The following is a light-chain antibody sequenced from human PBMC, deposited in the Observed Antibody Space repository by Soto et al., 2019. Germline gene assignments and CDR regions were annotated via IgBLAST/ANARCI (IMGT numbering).Light chain of an antibody. J-gene: IGLJ2*01. Sequence: QSVLTQPPSVSGAPGQRVTISCTGSSSNIGAGYDVHWYQQLPGTAPNILIYGNINPTSGVPDRCSGSKSGTAASLAITGLQAEDEADYYCQSYDSSLSVVFGGGTKLTVL. V-gene: IGLV1-40*01. CDR1: SSNIGAGYD. CDR2: GNI. CDR3: QSYDSSLSVV.